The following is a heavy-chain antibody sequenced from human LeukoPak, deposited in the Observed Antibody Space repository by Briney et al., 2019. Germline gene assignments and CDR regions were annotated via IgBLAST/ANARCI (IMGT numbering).Heavy chain of an antibody. CDR2: INPSGGST. CDR3: ARDFNEPNKAFVI. D-gene: IGHD1-1*01. Sequence: ASVKVSCKASGYTFTSYYMHWVRQAPGQGLEWMGIINPSGGSTSYAQKFQGRVTMTRDTSTSTVYMELSSLRSEDTAVYYCARDFNEPNKAFVIWGQGTWSPSLQ. J-gene: IGHJ3*02. V-gene: IGHV1-46*01. CDR1: GYTFTSYY.